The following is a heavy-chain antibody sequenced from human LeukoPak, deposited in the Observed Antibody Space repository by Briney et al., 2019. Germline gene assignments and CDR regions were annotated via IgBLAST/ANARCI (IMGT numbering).Heavy chain of an antibody. D-gene: IGHD6-13*01. CDR2: IYYSGST. CDR1: GGSISSSSYY. CDR3: ARMYSSSWYGVYYFDY. J-gene: IGHJ4*02. Sequence: SETLSLTCTVSGGSISSSSYYWGWIRQPPGKGLEGIGCIYYSGSTYFNPSLKGRVTISVDTSKNQFSLKLSSVTAADTAVYYCARMYSSSWYGVYYFDYWGQGTLVTVSS. V-gene: IGHV4-39*01.